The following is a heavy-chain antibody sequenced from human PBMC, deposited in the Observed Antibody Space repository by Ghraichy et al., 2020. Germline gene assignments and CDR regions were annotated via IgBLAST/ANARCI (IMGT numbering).Heavy chain of an antibody. Sequence: GGSLRLSCTASGFTFGDYAMSWVRQAPGKGLEWVGFIRSKAYGGTTEYAASVKGRFTISRDDSKSIAYLQMNSLKTEDTAVYYCTRDSVAAFDYWGQGTLVTVSS. CDR1: GFTFGDYA. V-gene: IGHV3-49*04. CDR2: IRSKAYGGTT. CDR3: TRDSVAAFDY. J-gene: IGHJ4*02. D-gene: IGHD6-19*01.